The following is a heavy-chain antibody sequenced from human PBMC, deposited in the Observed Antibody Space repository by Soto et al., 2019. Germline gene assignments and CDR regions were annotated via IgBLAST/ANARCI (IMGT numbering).Heavy chain of an antibody. V-gene: IGHV4-4*02. Sequence: SETLSLTCAVSGGSISSSNWWSWVRQPPGKGLEWIGEIYHSGSTSYNPSLKSRVTISVDKSKNQFSLKLSSVTAADTAVYYCARASGRITVFGIVSAEYYYGMDVWGQGTTVT. CDR2: IYHSGST. CDR1: GGSISSSNW. D-gene: IGHD3-3*01. J-gene: IGHJ6*02. CDR3: ARASGRITVFGIVSAEYYYGMDV.